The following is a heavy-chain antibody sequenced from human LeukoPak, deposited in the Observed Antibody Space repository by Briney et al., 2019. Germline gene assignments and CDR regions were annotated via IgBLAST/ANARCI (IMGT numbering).Heavy chain of an antibody. CDR1: GFTFRRNA. D-gene: IGHD2-15*01. CDR3: VQERDRRGYFDY. Sequence: GGSLILSCAASGFTFRRNAMHWVRQAPGKGLEWVTFIRDDGNEQYYADSVKGRFTISRDNSKNTLYLQMNRLRVEDTAVYYCVQERDRRGYFDYWGQGTLVTVSS. J-gene: IGHJ4*02. CDR2: IRDDGNEQ. V-gene: IGHV3-30*02.